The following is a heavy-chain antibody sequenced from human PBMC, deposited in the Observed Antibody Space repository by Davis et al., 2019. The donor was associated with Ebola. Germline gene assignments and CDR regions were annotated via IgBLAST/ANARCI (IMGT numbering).Heavy chain of an antibody. CDR1: GGSISSSNW. J-gene: IGHJ5*02. D-gene: IGHD3-9*01. Sequence: SETLSLTCAVSGGSISSSNWWSWVRQPPGKGLEWIGYIYFSGNIDYNPSLKSRASISVDTSQNQLSLKLNSVTAADTAVYYCARWNYHVLWGGWFDPWGQGTLVTVSS. CDR3: ARWNYHVLWGGWFDP. CDR2: IYFSGNI. V-gene: IGHV4-4*02.